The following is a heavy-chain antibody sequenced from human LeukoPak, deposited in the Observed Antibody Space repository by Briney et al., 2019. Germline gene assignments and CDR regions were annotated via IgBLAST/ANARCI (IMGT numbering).Heavy chain of an antibody. Sequence: SETLSLTCAVYGGSFSGYYWSWIRQPPGKGLEWIGEINHSGSTNYNPSLKSRVTISVDTSKNQFSLKLSSVTAADTAVYYCARVGYDFWSGYYLEYWGQGTLVTVSS. CDR3: ARVGYDFWSGYYLEY. CDR1: GGSFSGYY. CDR2: INHSGST. V-gene: IGHV4-34*01. J-gene: IGHJ4*02. D-gene: IGHD3-3*01.